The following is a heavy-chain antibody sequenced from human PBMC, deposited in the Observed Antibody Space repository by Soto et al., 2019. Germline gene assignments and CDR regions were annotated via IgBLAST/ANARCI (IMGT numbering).Heavy chain of an antibody. CDR3: ARDSTSPNCLSTSCPRGGWFDP. J-gene: IGHJ5*02. CDR1: GYTFTNYG. V-gene: IGHV1-18*04. Sequence: QVQLVQSGAEVKKPGASVKVSCKASGYTFTNYGISWVRQAPGQELEWMGWINPYNANTQYAQKLQGRVTMTTDTSTSTAYMGLTSLRSDDTAVYYCARDSTSPNCLSTSCPRGGWFDPWGQGTLLTVSS. D-gene: IGHD2-2*01. CDR2: INPYNANT.